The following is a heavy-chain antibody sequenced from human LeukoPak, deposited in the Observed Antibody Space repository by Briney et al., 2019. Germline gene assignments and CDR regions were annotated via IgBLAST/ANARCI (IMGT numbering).Heavy chain of an antibody. D-gene: IGHD6-19*01. CDR1: GYTFTGYY. V-gene: IGHV1-2*02. J-gene: IGHJ6*02. CDR3: ARDTSSGWYSGYYYYYGMDV. Sequence: ASVKVSCKASGYTFTGYYMHWVRQAPGQGLEWMGWINPNSGGTNYAQKFQGRVTMTRDTSISTAYMELRSLRSDDTAVYYCARDTSSGWYSGYYYYYGMDVWGQGTTVTVSS. CDR2: INPNSGGT.